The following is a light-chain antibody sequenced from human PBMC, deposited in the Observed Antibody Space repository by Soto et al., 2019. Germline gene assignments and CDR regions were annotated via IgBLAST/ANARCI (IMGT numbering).Light chain of an antibody. J-gene: IGKJ1*01. Sequence: EVVLTQSPATLSLSPGERATLSCRASQSVSSFLAWYQQRPGQTPRLIIYHASNRATGIPARFGGSGSGTDFTLTISSLEPEDFAVYYCQQRGNWPWTFGQGTKVDI. V-gene: IGKV3-11*01. CDR1: QSVSSF. CDR2: HAS. CDR3: QQRGNWPWT.